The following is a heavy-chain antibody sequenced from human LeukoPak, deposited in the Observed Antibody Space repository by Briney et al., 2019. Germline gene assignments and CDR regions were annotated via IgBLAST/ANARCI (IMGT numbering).Heavy chain of an antibody. J-gene: IGHJ5*02. CDR2: IHDSGST. CDR3: ARVVAAAGNNWFDP. V-gene: IGHV4-30-4*07. Sequence: SETLSLTCAVSGDSISSGGYSWSWIRQTPGKGLEWIAYIHDSGSTYNNPSLKTRLSISIDTSKNQFSLKLHSVTAADGRVFCARVVAAAGNNWFDPWGQGTLVTVSS. D-gene: IGHD6-13*01. CDR1: GDSISSGGYS.